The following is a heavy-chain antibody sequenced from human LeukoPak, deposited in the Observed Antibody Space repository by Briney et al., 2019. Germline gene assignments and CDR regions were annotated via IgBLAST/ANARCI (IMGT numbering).Heavy chain of an antibody. CDR2: ISSSCSTI. CDR3: ARESHSSGWFDY. V-gene: IGHV3-11*04. J-gene: IGHJ4*02. D-gene: IGHD6-19*01. Sequence: GGSLRLSCAASGFTFSDYYISWIRQAPPKGLELVSYISSSCSTIYYSDSVKGRFTISRDNAKNSLYLQMNSLRAEDTAVYYCARESHSSGWFDYWGQGTLVTVSS. CDR1: GFTFSDYY.